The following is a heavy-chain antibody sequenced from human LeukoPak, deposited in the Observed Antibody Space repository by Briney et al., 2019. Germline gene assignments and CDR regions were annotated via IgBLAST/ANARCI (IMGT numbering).Heavy chain of an antibody. D-gene: IGHD3-16*01. Sequence: GGSLILSCVASGLTFSGQWMNWVRQAPGQGLEWVANIKHDGSEKYYVDSVKGRFTISREDGKNSLSLQMNNVRAEDTAVYYCARGWGVDYWGQGTLVTVSS. CDR1: GLTFSGQW. V-gene: IGHV3-7*01. CDR3: ARGWGVDY. J-gene: IGHJ4*01. CDR2: IKHDGSEK.